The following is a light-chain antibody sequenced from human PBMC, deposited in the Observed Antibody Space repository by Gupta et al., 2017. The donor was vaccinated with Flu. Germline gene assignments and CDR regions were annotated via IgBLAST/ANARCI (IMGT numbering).Light chain of an antibody. CDR2: DDS. Sequence: SYVLTLPPPVSVAPGQTPSPPCGRNDVPSSGVHWYQQKPGQPPVLVVYDDSGRPSGIPERFSGSTSGNTANLTISRVEAGDEADYYCQVWDSSNDLYVFGTVTKVTVL. CDR3: QVWDSSNDLYV. V-gene: IGLV3-21*02. J-gene: IGLJ1*01. CDR1: DVPSSG.